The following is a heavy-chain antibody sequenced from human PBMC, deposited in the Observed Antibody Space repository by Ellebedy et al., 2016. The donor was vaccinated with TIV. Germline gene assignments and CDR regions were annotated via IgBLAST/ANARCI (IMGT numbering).Heavy chain of an antibody. Sequence: PGGSLSLSCAASGFTVSSNYMAWVRQAPGKGLEWVSIIYSGDATYYADSVTGRFTISRDNSKDTLYLQMNSLRAEDTAIYYCASDPVGVGPAFDVWGQGTMVTVSS. CDR3: ASDPVGVGPAFDV. CDR1: GFTVSSNY. D-gene: IGHD4-23*01. V-gene: IGHV3-53*01. J-gene: IGHJ3*01. CDR2: IYSGDAT.